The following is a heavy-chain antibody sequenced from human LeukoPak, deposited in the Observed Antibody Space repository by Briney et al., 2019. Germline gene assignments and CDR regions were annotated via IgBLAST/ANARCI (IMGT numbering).Heavy chain of an antibody. Sequence: ASVEVSCKASGYTFTGYYMHWVRQAPGQGLEWMGWINPNSGGTNYAQKFQGRVTMTRDTSISTAYMELSRLRSDDTAVYYCARASGIAITMIVVVTSGIDYWGQGTLVTVSS. CDR2: INPNSGGT. CDR1: GYTFTGYY. D-gene: IGHD3-22*01. J-gene: IGHJ4*02. CDR3: ARASGIAITMIVVVTSGIDY. V-gene: IGHV1-2*02.